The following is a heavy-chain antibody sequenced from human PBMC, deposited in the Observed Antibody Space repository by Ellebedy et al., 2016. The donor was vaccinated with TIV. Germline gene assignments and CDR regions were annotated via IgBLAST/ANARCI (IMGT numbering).Heavy chain of an antibody. V-gene: IGHV3-23*01. CDR1: GFTFSSYA. J-gene: IGHJ6*02. CDR3: AKGSSTGLSYGMDV. CDR2: ISGSGGST. D-gene: IGHD2-2*01. Sequence: GESLKISCTASGFTFSSYAMSWVRQAPGKGLEWVSAISGSGGSTYYADSVKGRFTISRDNSKNTLYLQMNSLRAEDTAVYYCAKGSSTGLSYGMDVWGQGTTVTVSS.